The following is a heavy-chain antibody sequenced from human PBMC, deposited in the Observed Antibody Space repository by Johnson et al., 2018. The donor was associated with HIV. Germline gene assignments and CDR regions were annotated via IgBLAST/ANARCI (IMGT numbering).Heavy chain of an antibody. CDR1: GFTFSSYA. CDR3: ARGFRSGSYYRGRAFDI. Sequence: QVQLVESGGGVVQPGRSLRLSCAASGFTFSSYAMHWVRQAPGKGLEWVAVISYDGSNKYYADSVKGRFTISRDNSKNTLDLQMNSLRAEDTAVYYCARGFRSGSYYRGRAFDIWGQGTMVTVSS. D-gene: IGHD1-26*01. V-gene: IGHV3-30*04. CDR2: ISYDGSNK. J-gene: IGHJ3*02.